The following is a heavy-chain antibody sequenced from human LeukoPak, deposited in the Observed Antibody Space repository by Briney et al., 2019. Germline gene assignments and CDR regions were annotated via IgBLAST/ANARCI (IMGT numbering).Heavy chain of an antibody. CDR2: ISSSSSTI. V-gene: IGHV3-48*02. CDR3: ARDPTVVTPQYFQH. J-gene: IGHJ1*01. D-gene: IGHD4-23*01. Sequence: PGGSLRLSCAASGFTFSSYSMNWVRQAPGKGLEWVSCISSSSSTIYYADSVKGRFTISRDNAKNSLYLQMNSLRDEDTAVYYCARDPTVVTPQYFQHWGQGTLVTVSS. CDR1: GFTFSSYS.